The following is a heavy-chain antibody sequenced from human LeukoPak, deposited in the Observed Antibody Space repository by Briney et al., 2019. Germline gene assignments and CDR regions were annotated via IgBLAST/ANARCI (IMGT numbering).Heavy chain of an antibody. Sequence: SETLSLTCTVSGGSISSYYWSWIRQPPGKGLEWIGYIYYSGSTNYNPSLKSRVTISVDTSKNQFSLKLSSVTAADTAVYYCARDRGGYSYGFWSFFYWGQGTLVTVSS. V-gene: IGHV4-59*01. J-gene: IGHJ4*02. CDR3: ARDRGGYSYGFWSFFY. CDR1: GGSISSYY. CDR2: IYYSGST. D-gene: IGHD5-18*01.